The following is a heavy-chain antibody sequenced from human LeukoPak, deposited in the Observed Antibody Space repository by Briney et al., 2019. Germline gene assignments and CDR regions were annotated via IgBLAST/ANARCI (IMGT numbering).Heavy chain of an antibody. J-gene: IGHJ4*02. Sequence: GGSLRLSCAASGFTLRSYVMSWVRQAPGKGLEWISYISSSGSTIYYADSVKGRFTISRDNAKNSLYLQINSLRAEDTAVYYCARYSPYFDYWGQGTLVTVSS. D-gene: IGHD2-15*01. V-gene: IGHV3-48*03. CDR2: ISSSGSTI. CDR3: ARYSPYFDY. CDR1: GFTLRSYV.